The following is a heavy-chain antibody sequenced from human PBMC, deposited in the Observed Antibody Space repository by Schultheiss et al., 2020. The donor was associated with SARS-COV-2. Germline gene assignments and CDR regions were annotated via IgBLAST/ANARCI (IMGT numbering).Heavy chain of an antibody. CDR3: ARRGQWHTFDI. D-gene: IGHD6-19*01. CDR1: GFTFSSYG. V-gene: IGHV3-33*08. J-gene: IGHJ3*02. CDR2: IWYDGSNK. Sequence: GGSLRLSCAASGFTFSSYGMHWVRQAPGKGLEWVAVIWYDGSNKYYADSVKGRFTISRDNSKNTLYLQMSSLRAEDTAVYYCARRGQWHTFDIWGQGTMVTVSS.